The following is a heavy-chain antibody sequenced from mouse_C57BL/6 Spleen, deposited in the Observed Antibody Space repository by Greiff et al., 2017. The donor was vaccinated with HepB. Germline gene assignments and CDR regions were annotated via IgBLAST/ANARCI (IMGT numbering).Heavy chain of an antibody. D-gene: IGHD4-1*01. CDR3: ARVGAMDY. Sequence: VQGVESGAELVKPGASVKISCKASGYAFSSYWMNWVKQRPGKGLEWIGQIYPGDGDTNYNGKFKGKATLTADKSSSTAYMQLSSLTSEDSAVYFCARVGAMDYWGQGTSVTVSS. V-gene: IGHV1-80*01. J-gene: IGHJ4*01. CDR1: GYAFSSYW. CDR2: IYPGDGDT.